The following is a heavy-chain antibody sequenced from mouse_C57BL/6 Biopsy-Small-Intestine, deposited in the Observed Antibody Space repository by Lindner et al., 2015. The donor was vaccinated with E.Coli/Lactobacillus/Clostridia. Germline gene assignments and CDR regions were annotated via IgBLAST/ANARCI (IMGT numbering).Heavy chain of an antibody. V-gene: IGHV1-81*01. CDR3: ASPLGV. CDR2: IYPRSGNP. Sequence: VQLQESGAELARPGASVKLSCKASGYTFTSYGISWVKQRTGQGLEWIGEIYPRSGNPYYNENFKGKATLTADKSSSTAYMELRSLTSEDSAVYFCASPLGVWGTGTTVTVSS. CDR1: GYTFTSYG. J-gene: IGHJ1*03.